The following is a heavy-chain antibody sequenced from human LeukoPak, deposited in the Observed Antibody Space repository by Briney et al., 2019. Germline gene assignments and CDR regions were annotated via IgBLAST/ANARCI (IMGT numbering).Heavy chain of an antibody. V-gene: IGHV3-74*01. Sequence: PGGSLRLSCAASGFTFSSYWMHWVRQAPGKGLVWVSRINSDGSSTRYADSVRGRFTISRDNAKNTLYLQINSLRAEDTAVYYCARDHRSGSGSGTQANDYWGQGTLVTVSS. D-gene: IGHD3-10*01. CDR3: ARDHRSGSGSGTQANDY. CDR2: INSDGSST. CDR1: GFTFSSYW. J-gene: IGHJ4*02.